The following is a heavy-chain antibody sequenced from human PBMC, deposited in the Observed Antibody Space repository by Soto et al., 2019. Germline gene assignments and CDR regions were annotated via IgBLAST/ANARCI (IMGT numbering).Heavy chain of an antibody. CDR3: ATYSGWSDN. J-gene: IGHJ4*02. V-gene: IGHV3-48*02. Sequence: SLRLSCAASGFTFSSYRMNWVRQAPGKGLEWVSYISRSSNNIYYVDSVKGRFTVSRDNAKNSLYLQMNSLRDEDTAVYYCATYSGWSDNWGQGALVTVSS. CDR2: ISRSSNNI. D-gene: IGHD6-19*01. CDR1: GFTFSSYR.